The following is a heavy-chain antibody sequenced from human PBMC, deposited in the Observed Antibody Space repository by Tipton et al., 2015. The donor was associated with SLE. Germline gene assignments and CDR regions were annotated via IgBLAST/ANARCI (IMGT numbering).Heavy chain of an antibody. CDR3: ARLISAYDCNFDY. D-gene: IGHD5-12*01. CDR2: IYYSGST. J-gene: IGHJ4*02. CDR1: GGSIRSSRHF. V-gene: IGHV4-39*07. Sequence: TLSLTCTVSGGSIRSSRHFWGWIRQPPGKGLEWIGSIYYSGSTYYNPSLKSRVTISVDTSTNRLSLQLSSVTAADTALYYCARLISAYDCNFDYWGQGTLVTVSS.